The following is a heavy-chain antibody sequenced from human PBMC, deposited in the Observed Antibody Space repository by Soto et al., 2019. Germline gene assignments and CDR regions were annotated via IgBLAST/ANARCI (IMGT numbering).Heavy chain of an antibody. Sequence: SVKVSCKASGGTFSSYAISWVRQAPGQGLEWMGGIIPIFGTANYAQEFQGRVTITADESTSTAYMELSSLRSEDTAVYYCARGRYSSSWLGYYYGMDVWGQGTTVTVSS. V-gene: IGHV1-69*13. CDR2: IIPIFGTA. CDR1: GGTFSSYA. J-gene: IGHJ6*02. D-gene: IGHD6-13*01. CDR3: ARGRYSSSWLGYYYGMDV.